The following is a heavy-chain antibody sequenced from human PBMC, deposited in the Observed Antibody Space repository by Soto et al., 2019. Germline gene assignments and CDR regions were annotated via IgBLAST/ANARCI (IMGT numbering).Heavy chain of an antibody. CDR2: IIPIFGTA. V-gene: IGHV1-69*01. Sequence: QVQLVQSGAEVKKPGSSVKVSCKASGGTFSSYAISGVRQAPGQGLEWMGGIIPIFGTANYAQKFQGGVTITADESTSTAYMERSSLRSEDTAVYYCARDITAGYSKVAYDYYGMDVWGQGTTVTVSS. CDR3: ARDITAGYSKVAYDYYGMDV. D-gene: IGHD6-13*01. CDR1: GGTFSSYA. J-gene: IGHJ6*02.